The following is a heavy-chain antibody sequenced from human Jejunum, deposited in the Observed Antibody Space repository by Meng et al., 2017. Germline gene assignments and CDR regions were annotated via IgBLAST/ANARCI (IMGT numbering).Heavy chain of an antibody. V-gene: IGHV2-5*02. CDR2: IFWDDDK. Sequence: QITLKESGPTLVKPPKTLILTCTFSGFSLSTSGVGVGWIRQPPGKALEWLAFIFWDDDKRYSPSLKSRLTITKDTSKNQVVLTVTNLDPVDTAIYYRAHSGGWVFDYWGQGTLVTVSS. CDR3: AHSGGWVFDY. CDR1: GFSLSTSGVG. J-gene: IGHJ4*02. D-gene: IGHD6-19*01.